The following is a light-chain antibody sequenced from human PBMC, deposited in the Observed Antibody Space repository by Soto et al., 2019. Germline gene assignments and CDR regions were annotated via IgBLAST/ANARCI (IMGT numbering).Light chain of an antibody. V-gene: IGKV3-15*01. CDR2: DAS. CDR3: QQYNNWPPWT. CDR1: RSVTRN. Sequence: EIVMTQSPATLSVSPWERATLSCRASRSVTRNVAWYQQRPGQGPRLLIHDASTRATGIPARFSGSGSGTEFTLTISSLQSEDIAVYYCQQYNNWPPWTFGQGTKVEIK. J-gene: IGKJ1*01.